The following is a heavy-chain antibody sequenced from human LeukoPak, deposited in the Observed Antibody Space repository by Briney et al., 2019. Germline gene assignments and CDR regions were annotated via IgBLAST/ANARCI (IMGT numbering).Heavy chain of an antibody. CDR3: ARDSYYDSSGYYTQFDY. Sequence: ASVKVSCKASGYTFTGYYMHWVRQAPGQGLEWMGWINPNSGGTNYAQKFQGRVTMIRDTSISTAYMELSRLRSDDTAVYYCARDSYYDSSGYYTQFDYWGQGTLVTVSS. V-gene: IGHV1-2*02. D-gene: IGHD3-22*01. CDR2: INPNSGGT. J-gene: IGHJ4*02. CDR1: GYTFTGYY.